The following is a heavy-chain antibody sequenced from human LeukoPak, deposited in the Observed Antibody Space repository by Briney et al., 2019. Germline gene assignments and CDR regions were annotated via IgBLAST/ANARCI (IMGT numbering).Heavy chain of an antibody. CDR1: GGSISSSSYY. D-gene: IGHD1-20*01. V-gene: IGHV4-39*01. Sequence: SETLSLTCTVSGGSISSSSYYWGWIRQPTGKGLEWIGSIYYSGSTYYNPSLKSRVTISVDTSKNQFSLKLSSVTAADTAVYYCARHTYNWEWVYWGQGTLVTVSS. CDR3: ARHTYNWEWVY. CDR2: IYYSGST. J-gene: IGHJ4*02.